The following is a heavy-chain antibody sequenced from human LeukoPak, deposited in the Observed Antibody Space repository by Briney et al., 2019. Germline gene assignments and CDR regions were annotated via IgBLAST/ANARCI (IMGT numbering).Heavy chain of an antibody. CDR2: INWNGGST. D-gene: IGHD6-13*01. J-gene: IGHJ6*03. CDR3: ARVAAAGPVDYYYYYMDV. CDR1: GFTFDDYG. Sequence: GGSLRLSCAASGFTFDDYGMSWVRQAPGKGLEWVSGINWNGGSTGYADSVKGRFTISRDNAKNSLYLQMNSLRAEDTALYYCARVAAAGPVDYYYYYMDVWGKGTTVTVSS. V-gene: IGHV3-20*04.